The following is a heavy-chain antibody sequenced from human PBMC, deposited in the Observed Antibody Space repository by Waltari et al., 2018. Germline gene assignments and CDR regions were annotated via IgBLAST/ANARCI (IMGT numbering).Heavy chain of an antibody. D-gene: IGHD4-17*01. CDR3: GRIAFGDDGGYFQH. V-gene: IGHV4-39*01. Sequence: LQLHESGPGLVKPSETPSLPCTVPGASISPNYNWGGIRQPPGKGLEWMGNMQYRGSTFYNPSLKSRVTISLDTSKNQFSLRLSSVGAADTAVYFCGRIAFGDDGGYFQHWGQGTLVTVSS. CDR2: MQYRGST. J-gene: IGHJ1*01. CDR1: GASISPNYN.